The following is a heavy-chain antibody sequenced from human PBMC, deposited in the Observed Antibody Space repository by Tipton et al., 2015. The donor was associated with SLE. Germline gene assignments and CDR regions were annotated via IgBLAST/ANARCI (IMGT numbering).Heavy chain of an antibody. J-gene: IGHJ4*02. CDR2: IHYNGATTT. CDR1: GDSIRSQY. D-gene: IGHD6-13*01. Sequence: TLSLTCTISGDSIRSQYWSWIRQPPGKGLEWIGFIHYNGATTTNYNPALERRLTISIDRSRNQFSLKLSSVTAADTAVYYCARAPGIAAAGFDYWGQGTLVTVSS. CDR3: ARAPGIAAAGFDY. V-gene: IGHV4-59*11.